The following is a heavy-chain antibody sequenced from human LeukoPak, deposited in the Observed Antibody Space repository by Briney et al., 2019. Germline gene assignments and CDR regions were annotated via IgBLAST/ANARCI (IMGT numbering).Heavy chain of an antibody. CDR2: IDRDDDK. D-gene: IGHD6-19*01. Sequence: SGPALAKPTQTLTLTCTFSGFSLSTSGMRVSWIRQPPGKALEWLARIDRDDDKFYSTSLKTRLTISKDTSKNQVVLTMTNMDPVDTATYYCARSYSSGWYSGLRNDAFDIWGQGTMVTVSS. V-gene: IGHV2-70*04. J-gene: IGHJ3*02. CDR1: GFSLSTSGMR. CDR3: ARSYSSGWYSGLRNDAFDI.